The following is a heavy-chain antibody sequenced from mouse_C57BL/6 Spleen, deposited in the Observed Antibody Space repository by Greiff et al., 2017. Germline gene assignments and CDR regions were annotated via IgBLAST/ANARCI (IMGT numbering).Heavy chain of an antibody. CDR3: TRRGRGRDAYDMDD. V-gene: IGHV1-15*01. CDR1: GYTFTDYE. Sequence: QVQLQQSGAELVRPGASVTLSCKASGYTFTDYEMHWVKQTPVHGLEWIGAIDPETGGTAYNQKFKGKAILTADKSSSAAYMELRSLTSEDSAVYYCTRRGRGRDAYDMDDWGPGTSVTVSS. CDR2: IDPETGGT. J-gene: IGHJ4*01. D-gene: IGHD3-3*01.